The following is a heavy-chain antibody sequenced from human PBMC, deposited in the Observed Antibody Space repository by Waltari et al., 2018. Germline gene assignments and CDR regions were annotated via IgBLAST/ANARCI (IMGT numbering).Heavy chain of an antibody. J-gene: IGHJ4*02. CDR3: ARDLGGEAPLAF. V-gene: IGHV1-69*14. CDR1: GGTSKSHA. CDR2: ISPLYGST. Sequence: QVQVVPSGAEVKKPGSSVKVSCKASGGTSKSHAFSWVRQGSGQGLEWLGGISPLYGSTFYSPKFEGRVIMSADTLSRTIYMDLAGLTTEDTAVYYCARDLGGEAPLAFWGQGTLVSVS.